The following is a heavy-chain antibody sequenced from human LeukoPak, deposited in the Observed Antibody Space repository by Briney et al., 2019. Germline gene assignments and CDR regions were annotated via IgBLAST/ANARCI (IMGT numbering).Heavy chain of an antibody. V-gene: IGHV1-69*13. CDR3: ASRGVGATGYYYYYMDV. CDR1: GGTFSSYA. J-gene: IGHJ6*03. D-gene: IGHD1-26*01. CDR2: IIPIFGTA. Sequence: SVKVSCKTSGGTFSSYAISWVRQAPGQGLEWMGGIIPIFGTANYAQKFQGRVTITADESTSTAYMELSSLRSEDTAVYYCASRGVGATGYYYYYMDVWGKGTTVTVSS.